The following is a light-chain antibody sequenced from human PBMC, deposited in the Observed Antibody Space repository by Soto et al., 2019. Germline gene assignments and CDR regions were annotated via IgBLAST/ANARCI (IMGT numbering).Light chain of an antibody. Sequence: QSALTQAASVSGSPGQSITISCTGTSSDVGGYNYVSWYQQHPGKGPKLIFYDVTNRPSGVSNRFSGSKSGNTASLTISGLQAEDEADYYCGSYSSTTTLVFGGGTQLTVL. CDR1: SSDVGGYNY. CDR3: GSYSSTTTLV. CDR2: DVT. J-gene: IGLJ2*01. V-gene: IGLV2-14*03.